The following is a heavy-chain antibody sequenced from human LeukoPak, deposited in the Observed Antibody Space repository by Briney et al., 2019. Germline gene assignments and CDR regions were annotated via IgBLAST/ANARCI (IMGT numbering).Heavy chain of an antibody. J-gene: IGHJ4*02. D-gene: IGHD1-26*01. CDR2: ISGSGDNT. V-gene: IGHV3-23*01. CDR1: GFTFSSYG. Sequence: PGGSLRLSCAASGFTFSSYGMSWVRQAPGKGLEWVSAISGSGDNTYYADSVKGRFTISRDNSKDMLYLQMNSLRGEDTALYYCAKDFYSGSYYYFDYWGQGTLVTVSS. CDR3: AKDFYSGSYYYFDY.